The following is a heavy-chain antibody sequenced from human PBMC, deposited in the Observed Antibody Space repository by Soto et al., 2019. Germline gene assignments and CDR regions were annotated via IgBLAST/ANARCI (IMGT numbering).Heavy chain of an antibody. CDR2: ISSSSSYI. CDR3: ARARCSGGSCYSTYYYYYYGMDV. Sequence: PGGSLRLSCAASGFTFSSYSMNWVRQAPGKGLEWVSSISSSSSYIYYADSVKGRFTISRDNAKNSLYLQMNSLRAEDTAVYYCARARCSGGSCYSTYYYYYYGMDVWGQGTTVTVSS. CDR1: GFTFSSYS. V-gene: IGHV3-21*01. D-gene: IGHD2-15*01. J-gene: IGHJ6*02.